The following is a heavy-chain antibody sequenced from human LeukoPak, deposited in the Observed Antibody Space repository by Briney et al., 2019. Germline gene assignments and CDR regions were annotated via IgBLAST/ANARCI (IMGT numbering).Heavy chain of an antibody. D-gene: IGHD3-16*02. J-gene: IGHJ4*02. CDR1: GFSFSNYA. Sequence: PGGSLRLSCAASGFSFSNYAMHWVRQAPGKGLEWVAVISYDGSNKYYADSVKGRFTISRDNSKNTLYLQMNSLRAEDTAVYYCAKDRGFGELSDWGQGTLVTVSS. CDR3: AKDRGFGELSD. V-gene: IGHV3-30*18. CDR2: ISYDGSNK.